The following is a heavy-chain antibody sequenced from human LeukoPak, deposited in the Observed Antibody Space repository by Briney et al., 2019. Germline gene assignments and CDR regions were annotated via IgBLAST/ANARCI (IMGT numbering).Heavy chain of an antibody. CDR2: INHSGST. CDR1: GGSFSGYY. CDR3: ARAESIEYYFDY. Sequence: PSETLSLTCAVYGGSFSGYYWSWIRQPPGKGLEWIGEINHSGSTNYNPSLKSRVTISVDTSKNQFSLKPSSVTAADTAVYYCARAESIEYYFDYWGQGTLVTVSS. D-gene: IGHD2/OR15-2a*01. J-gene: IGHJ4*02. V-gene: IGHV4-34*01.